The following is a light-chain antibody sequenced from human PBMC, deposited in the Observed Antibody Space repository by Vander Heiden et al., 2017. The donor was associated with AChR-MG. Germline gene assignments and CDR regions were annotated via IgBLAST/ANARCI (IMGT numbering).Light chain of an antibody. V-gene: IGLV4-69*01. CDR1: SGHSSYA. CDR3: QTWGTGHVV. Sequence: QLVLTQSHSASASLGASVKLTCTLSSGHSSYAIAWHQQQQEKGPRYLMKLNSDGSHSKGDGIPDRFSGSSSGAERYLTISSLQSEDEADYYCQTWGTGHVVFGGGTKLTVL. J-gene: IGLJ2*01. CDR2: LNSDGSH.